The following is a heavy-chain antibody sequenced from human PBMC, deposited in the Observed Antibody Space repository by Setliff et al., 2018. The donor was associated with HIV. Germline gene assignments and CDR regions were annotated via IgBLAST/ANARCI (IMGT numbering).Heavy chain of an antibody. Sequence: PGESLKISCKASGYSFSDYWIGWVRQTPEKGLEWMGNIYPDDSDAEYNPSFEGHVTMSVDKSITTVYLQWTSLKSSDTAIYYCARRPSSYNWFDPWGQGTVVTVSS. CDR3: ARRPSSYNWFDP. CDR2: IYPDDSDA. V-gene: IGHV5-51*01. CDR1: GYSFSDYW. J-gene: IGHJ5*02. D-gene: IGHD6-6*01.